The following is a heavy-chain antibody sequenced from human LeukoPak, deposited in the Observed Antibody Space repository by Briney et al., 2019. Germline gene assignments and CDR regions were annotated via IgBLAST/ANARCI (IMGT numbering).Heavy chain of an antibody. CDR1: GGSISSGSYS. Sequence: SETLSLTCAVSGGSISSGSYSWSWLRQPPGKGLEWIGYIYPRGSTYYNPSLKSRVILSLDKYANQFSLNLSSVTAADTAVYYCARFSPRAMGNYLDFWGQGTLVTVSS. V-gene: IGHV4-30-2*01. CDR2: IYPRGST. CDR3: ARFSPRAMGNYLDF. D-gene: IGHD7-27*01. J-gene: IGHJ4*02.